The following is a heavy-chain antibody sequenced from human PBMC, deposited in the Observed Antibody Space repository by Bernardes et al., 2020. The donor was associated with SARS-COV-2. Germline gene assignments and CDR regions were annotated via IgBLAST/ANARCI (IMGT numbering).Heavy chain of an antibody. CDR3: SRGASFGFLSGYSFGRGGPFDP. CDR1: GGSFSSHY. J-gene: IGHJ5*02. D-gene: IGHD3-3*01. Sequence: SETLSRTCAVYGGSFSSHYWAWIRQPPGRGLEWVGEINHSGSSTYNPSLKSRVTMSVDTSKMQFSLKLTSVNAADTAVYYCSRGASFGFLSGYSFGRGGPFDPWGQGVLVTVAS. V-gene: IGHV4-34*01. CDR2: INHSGSS.